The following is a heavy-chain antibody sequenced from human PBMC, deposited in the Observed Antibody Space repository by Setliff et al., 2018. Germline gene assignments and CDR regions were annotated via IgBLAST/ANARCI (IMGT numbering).Heavy chain of an antibody. D-gene: IGHD3-10*01. Sequence: SETLSLTCTVSGGSVKSHYWSWIRQTPEKGLEWIGFVFYSGDTRYNPSLKSRVTMSVDTSMNQFSLNLNSVTAADTAVYYCARDRTYYASGTYTRWFDYWCQGALVTVSS. J-gene: IGHJ4*02. CDR2: VFYSGDT. CDR1: GGSVKSHY. CDR3: ARDRTYYASGTYTRWFDY. V-gene: IGHV4-59*02.